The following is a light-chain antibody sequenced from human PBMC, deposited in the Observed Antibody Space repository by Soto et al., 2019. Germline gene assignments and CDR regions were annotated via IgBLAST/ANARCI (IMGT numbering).Light chain of an antibody. Sequence: DVVMTQSPLSLPVTLGQPASISCRSSQSLEKSDGNTYLNWFQQRPGQSPGRLIYNFSYRDSGVPDRFSGSGSGTDFTLKISRVESENVWVYYCMLVTRWPPAFTFAPRTKLHIK. J-gene: IGKJ3*01. CDR1: QSLEKSDGNTY. CDR3: MLVTRWPPAFT. V-gene: IGKV2-30*01. CDR2: NFS.